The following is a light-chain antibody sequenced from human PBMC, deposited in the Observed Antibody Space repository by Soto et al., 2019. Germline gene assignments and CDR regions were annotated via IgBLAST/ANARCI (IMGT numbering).Light chain of an antibody. Sequence: DIQMTQSPSTLSASVGDRITITCRASASISSWLAWYQQKPGKAPKLLIYKASTLKSGVPSRFSGSGSGTDFTLTISSLQPEDFATYYCQQSYSTPITFGQGTRLEIK. J-gene: IGKJ5*01. V-gene: IGKV1-5*03. CDR3: QQSYSTPIT. CDR2: KAS. CDR1: ASISSW.